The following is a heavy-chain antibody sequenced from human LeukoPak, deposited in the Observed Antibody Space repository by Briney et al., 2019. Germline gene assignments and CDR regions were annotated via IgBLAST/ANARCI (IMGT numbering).Heavy chain of an antibody. J-gene: IGHJ5*02. CDR1: GYTFTAGYY. Sequence: ASVKVSCKASGYTFTAGYYMHWVRQAPGQGLEWMGWINPNSGGTNYAQKFQGRVTMTRDTSISTAYMELSRLRSDDTAVYYCARGDIVVVPAAMHDPWGQGTLVTVSS. D-gene: IGHD2-2*01. V-gene: IGHV1-2*02. CDR2: INPNSGGT. CDR3: ARGDIVVVPAAMHDP.